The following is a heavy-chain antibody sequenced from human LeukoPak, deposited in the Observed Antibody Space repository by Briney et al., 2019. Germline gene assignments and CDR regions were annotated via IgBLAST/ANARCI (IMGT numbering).Heavy chain of an antibody. D-gene: IGHD3-3*01. V-gene: IGHV4-34*01. CDR2: INHSGST. CDR3: ASSDFWSGYQNY. CDR1: GGSFSGYY. J-gene: IGHJ4*02. Sequence: ASETLSLTCAVYGGSFSGYYWSWIRQPPGKGLEWIGEINHSGSTNYNPSLKSRVTISVDTSKNQFSLKLSSVTAADTAVYYCASSDFWSGYQNYWGQGTLVTVSS.